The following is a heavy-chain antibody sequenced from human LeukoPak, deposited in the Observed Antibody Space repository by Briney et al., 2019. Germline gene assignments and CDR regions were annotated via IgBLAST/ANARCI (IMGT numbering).Heavy chain of an antibody. V-gene: IGHV4-59*01. CDR3: ARSMVRGVIFFGY. J-gene: IGHJ4*02. CDR1: GGSISSDY. D-gene: IGHD3-10*01. CDR2: IYYSVST. Sequence: WETLSLACTVSGGSISSDYWGSARQPPGEGLEWIGYIYYSVSTNYHPSLNSRVTISVDPSKNQFSLKLSSVTAADTAVYYCARSMVRGVIFFGYWGQGTLVTVSS.